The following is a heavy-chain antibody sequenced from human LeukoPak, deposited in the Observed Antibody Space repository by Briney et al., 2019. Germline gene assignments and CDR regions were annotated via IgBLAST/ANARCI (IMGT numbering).Heavy chain of an antibody. V-gene: IGHV3-7*01. J-gene: IGHJ4*02. Sequence: GGSLRLSCAASGFTFSSYWMCWVRQAPGKGLEWVANIKQDGNEKYYVDSVKGRFTISRDNAKNSLHLQLNGLRAEDTAVYYCASGARGTREGGDLYSFDYWGQGTLVTVSS. CDR3: ASGARGTREGGDLYSFDY. D-gene: IGHD4-17*01. CDR2: IKQDGNEK. CDR1: GFTFSSYW.